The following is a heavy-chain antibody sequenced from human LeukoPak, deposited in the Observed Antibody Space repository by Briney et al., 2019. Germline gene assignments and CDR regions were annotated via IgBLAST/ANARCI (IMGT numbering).Heavy chain of an antibody. CDR3: ARDRVHGDEIDY. Sequence: PGGSLRLSCAASGFTFSSNTMNWVRQAPGKGLEWVSSISSSSTYIDYAASVKGRFTISRDNAKNSLYLQMNSLRAEDTAIYYCARDRVHGDEIDYWGQGTLVTVSS. V-gene: IGHV3-21*06. CDR2: ISSSSTYI. J-gene: IGHJ4*02. CDR1: GFTFSSNT. D-gene: IGHD4-17*01.